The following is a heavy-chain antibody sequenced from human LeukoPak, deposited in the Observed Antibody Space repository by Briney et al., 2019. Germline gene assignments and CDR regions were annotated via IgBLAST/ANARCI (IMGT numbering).Heavy chain of an antibody. J-gene: IGHJ5*02. V-gene: IGHV5-51*01. CDR1: GYSFTSYW. Sequence: GESLKISCKGSGYSFTSYWIGWVRQMPGKGLEWMGIIYPGDSDTRYSPSFQGQVTISADKSISTACLQWSSLKASDTAMYYCARSTMVRGVINWLDPWGQGTLVTVSS. D-gene: IGHD3-10*01. CDR3: ARSTMVRGVINWLDP. CDR2: IYPGDSDT.